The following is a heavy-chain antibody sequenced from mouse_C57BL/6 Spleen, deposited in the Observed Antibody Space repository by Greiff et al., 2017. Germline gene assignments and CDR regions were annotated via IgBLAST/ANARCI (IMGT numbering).Heavy chain of an antibody. Sequence: VQLQQSGAELARPGASVKMSCKASGYTFTSYTMHWVKQRPGQGLEWIGYINPSSGYTKYNQKFKDKATLTADKSSSTAYMQLSSLTSEDSAVYYCARLAGDWYFDVWGTGTTVTVSS. CDR3: ARLAGDWYFDV. J-gene: IGHJ1*03. CDR1: GYTFTSYT. D-gene: IGHD3-3*01. V-gene: IGHV1-4*01. CDR2: INPSSGYT.